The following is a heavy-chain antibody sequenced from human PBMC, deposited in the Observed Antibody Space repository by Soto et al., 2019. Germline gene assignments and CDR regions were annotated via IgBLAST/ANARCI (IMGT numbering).Heavy chain of an antibody. V-gene: IGHV4-31*11. CDR1: GGSISSGGYS. CDR2: IYYSGST. CDR3: ARDESRGNWFDP. J-gene: IGHJ5*02. Sequence: PSETLSLTCAVSGGSISSGGYSWSWIRQPPGKGLEWIGYIYYSGSTYYNPSLKSRVTISVDTSKNQFSLKLSSVTAADTAVYYCARDESRGNWFDPWGQGTLVTVSS. D-gene: IGHD1-26*01.